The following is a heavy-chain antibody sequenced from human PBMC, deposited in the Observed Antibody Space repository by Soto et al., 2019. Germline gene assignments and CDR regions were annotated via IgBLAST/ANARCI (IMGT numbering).Heavy chain of an antibody. J-gene: IGHJ6*02. Sequence: QVQLVQSGAEVKNPGASVKVSCKASGYPFTRYGIGWARQAHGQGLEWMGWINTYNGNTNYAQNVQGSVTLTTDTSTTTAYMELRSLRSNDTAIYYCAMVDVYVTPSPQDVWGQGTTVIVSS. CDR3: AMVDVYVTPSPQDV. D-gene: IGHD3-16*01. CDR2: INTYNGNT. CDR1: GYPFTRYG. V-gene: IGHV1-18*01.